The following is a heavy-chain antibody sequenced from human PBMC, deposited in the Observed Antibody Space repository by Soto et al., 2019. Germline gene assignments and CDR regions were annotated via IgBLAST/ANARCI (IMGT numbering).Heavy chain of an antibody. Sequence: GSLRLSCAASGFTFSSYWMSWVRQAPGKGLEWVANIKQDGSEKYYVDSVKGRFTISRDNAKNSLYLQMNSLRAEDTAVYYCAREGGYCSGGSCYVNWFDPWGQGTLVTVSS. V-gene: IGHV3-7*01. CDR1: GFTFSSYW. D-gene: IGHD2-15*01. CDR3: AREGGYCSGGSCYVNWFDP. CDR2: IKQDGSEK. J-gene: IGHJ5*02.